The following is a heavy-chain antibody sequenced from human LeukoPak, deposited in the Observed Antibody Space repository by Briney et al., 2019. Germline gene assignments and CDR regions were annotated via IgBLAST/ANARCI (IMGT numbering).Heavy chain of an antibody. Sequence: GGSPRLSCAASGFTFSSFAMSWVRQAPGKGLEWVSAISGSGGTTYYADSVKGRFTISRDNSKSTLYLQMNSLRAEDTAVYCCAKEKSLEFDYWGQGTLVTVSS. V-gene: IGHV3-23*01. J-gene: IGHJ4*02. CDR1: GFTFSSFA. D-gene: IGHD1-1*01. CDR3: AKEKSLEFDY. CDR2: ISGSGGTT.